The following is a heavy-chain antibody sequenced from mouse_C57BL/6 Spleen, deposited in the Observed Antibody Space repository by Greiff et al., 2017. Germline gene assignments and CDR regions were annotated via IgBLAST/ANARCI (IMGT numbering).Heavy chain of an antibody. CDR2: INPSNGGT. D-gene: IGHD2-1*01. V-gene: IGHV1-53*01. CDR3: ASYEDYGNYYYFDY. Sequence: QVQLQQPGTELVKPGASVKLSCKASGYTFTSYWMHWVKQRPGQGLEWIGNINPSNGGTNYNEKFKSKATLTVDKSSSTAYMQLSSLTSEDSAIYNYASYEDYGNYYYFDYWGQGTTLTVSS. CDR1: GYTFTSYW. J-gene: IGHJ2*01.